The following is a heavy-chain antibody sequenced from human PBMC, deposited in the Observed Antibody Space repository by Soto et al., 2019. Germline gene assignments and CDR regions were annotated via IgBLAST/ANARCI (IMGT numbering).Heavy chain of an antibody. D-gene: IGHD2-2*01. CDR1: GFTFSSYW. CDR3: ARPQDIVVVPAAMNY. CDR2: IDPSDSYT. V-gene: IGHV5-10-1*01. Sequence: GGSLRLSCAASGFTFSSYWMTWVRQAPGKGLEWMGRIDPSDSYTNYSPSFQGHVTISADKSISTAYLQWSSLKASDTAMYYCARPQDIVVVPAAMNYWGQGTLVTVSS. J-gene: IGHJ4*02.